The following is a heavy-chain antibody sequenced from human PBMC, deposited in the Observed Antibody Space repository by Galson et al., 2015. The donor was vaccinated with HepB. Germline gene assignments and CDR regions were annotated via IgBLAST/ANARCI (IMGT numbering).Heavy chain of an antibody. J-gene: IGHJ4*02. CDR2: IYYSGST. D-gene: IGHD3-3*01. V-gene: IGHV4-39*07. Sequence: SSYGMHWVRQPPGKGLEWIGSIYYSGSTYYNPSLKSRVTISVDTSKNQFSLKLSSVTAADTAVYYCARGFPGVLRFLEWLLYDYWGQGTLVTVSS. CDR3: ARGFPGVLRFLEWLLYDY. CDR1: SSYG.